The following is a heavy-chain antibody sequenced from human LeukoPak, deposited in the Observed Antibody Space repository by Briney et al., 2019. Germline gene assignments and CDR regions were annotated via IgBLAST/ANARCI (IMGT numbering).Heavy chain of an antibody. CDR1: GFTFSDYY. CDR2: VSSGSSTI. CDR3: ARHLSGVTGYTYGRGIDY. J-gene: IGHJ4*02. Sequence: GGSLRLSCAASGFTFSDYYMSWIRQAPGKALEWVSYVSSGSSTIYYADSVKGRFTVSRDNGKRSLYLHMNSLRAEDTAVYYCARHLSGVTGYTYGRGIDYWGQGTLVTVSS. V-gene: IGHV3-11*04. D-gene: IGHD5-18*01.